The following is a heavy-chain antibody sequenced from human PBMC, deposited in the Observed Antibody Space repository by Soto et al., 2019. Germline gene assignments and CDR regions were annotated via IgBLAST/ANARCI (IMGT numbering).Heavy chain of an antibody. CDR1: GASMSVYY. CDR3: ARLYYHETIRYFDY. J-gene: IGHJ4*02. CDR2: IHSSGTT. Sequence: SETLSLTCDVSGASMSVYYWNWIRQPPGKGLEWIAYIHSSGTTNYNPSLKSRVTISLDTSSNQFSVRLSSVTAADTAVYYCARLYYHETIRYFDYWGQGALVTVS. V-gene: IGHV4-59*01. D-gene: IGHD1-26*01.